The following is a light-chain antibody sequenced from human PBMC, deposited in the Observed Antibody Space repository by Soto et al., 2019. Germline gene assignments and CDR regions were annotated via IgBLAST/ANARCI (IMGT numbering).Light chain of an antibody. CDR1: QGISKW. CDR3: QQANSFPLT. Sequence: DIQMTQSPSSVSASVGDRVTITCRASQGISKWLAWYQQKPGKAPKLLISAASSLQSGVPSRFSGSGSGTDFTRSISSLQPEDFATYYCQQANSFPLTFGGGTKVETK. J-gene: IGKJ4*01. CDR2: AAS. V-gene: IGKV1-12*01.